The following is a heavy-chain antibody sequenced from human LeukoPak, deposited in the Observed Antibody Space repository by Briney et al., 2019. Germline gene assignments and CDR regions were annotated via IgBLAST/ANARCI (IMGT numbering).Heavy chain of an antibody. J-gene: IGHJ4*02. V-gene: IGHV4-39*01. Sequence: PSETLSLTCTVSGGSISSSSYYWGWIRQPPGKGLEWIGSIYYSGSTYYNPSLKSRVTISVDTSKNQFSLKLSSVTAADTAVYYCASYGYSSGWPYWGQGTLVAVSS. D-gene: IGHD6-19*01. CDR2: IYYSGST. CDR3: ASYGYSSGWPY. CDR1: GGSISSSSYY.